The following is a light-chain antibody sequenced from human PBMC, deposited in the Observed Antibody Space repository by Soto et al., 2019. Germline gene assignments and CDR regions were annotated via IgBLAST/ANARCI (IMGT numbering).Light chain of an antibody. CDR1: SSDVGGNKF. CDR2: DVR. V-gene: IGLV2-8*01. J-gene: IGLJ2*01. Sequence: QSALTQPPSASGSPGQSVTISCTGTSSDVGGNKFVSWYQQHPGKAPKLMIYDVRERPSGVPDRFSGSKSGNTASLTVSGLQADDEADYYCISYAGSNSVVFGGGTKLTVL. CDR3: ISYAGSNSVV.